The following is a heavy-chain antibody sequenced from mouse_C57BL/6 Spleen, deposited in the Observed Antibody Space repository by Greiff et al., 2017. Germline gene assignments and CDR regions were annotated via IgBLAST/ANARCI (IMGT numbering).Heavy chain of an antibody. CDR2: ISSGSSTI. D-gene: IGHD1-1*01. J-gene: IGHJ1*03. Sequence: DVKLVESGGGLVKPGGSLKLSCAASGFTFSDYGMHWVRQAPEKGLEWVAYISSGSSTIYYADTVKGRFTISRDNAKNTLFLQMTSLRSEDTAMYYCARHYGSIYWYFDVWGTGTTVTVSS. V-gene: IGHV5-17*01. CDR1: GFTFSDYG. CDR3: ARHYGSIYWYFDV.